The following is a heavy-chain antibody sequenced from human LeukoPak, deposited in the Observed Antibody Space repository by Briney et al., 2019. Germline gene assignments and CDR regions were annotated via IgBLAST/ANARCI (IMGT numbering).Heavy chain of an antibody. CDR3: AKRYMGNYYFDF. J-gene: IGHJ4*02. Sequence: GGSLRLSCAASGFTFSSYAMTWVRQAPGKGLEWVSAINSGGSTYYADSVRGRFTISRDNSKNTLYLQMNSLRAEDTALYYCAKRYMGNYYFDFWGQGTLVTVSS. CDR1: GFTFSSYA. V-gene: IGHV3-23*01. CDR2: INSGGST. D-gene: IGHD3-16*02.